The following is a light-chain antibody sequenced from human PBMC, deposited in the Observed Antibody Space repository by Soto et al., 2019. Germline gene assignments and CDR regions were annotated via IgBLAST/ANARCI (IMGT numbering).Light chain of an antibody. J-gene: IGKJ5*01. CDR1: QSLLHNNGYNY. V-gene: IGKV2-28*01. CDR3: MQALQTPIT. CDR2: LGS. Sequence: DIVMTQSPSSLPVTPGEPTSISCRSSQSLLHNNGYNYLDWYLQKPGQSPQLLIYLGSHRASGVPDRFSGSGSGTDFTLKISRVEAEDVGVYYYMQALQTPITFGQGTRLEIK.